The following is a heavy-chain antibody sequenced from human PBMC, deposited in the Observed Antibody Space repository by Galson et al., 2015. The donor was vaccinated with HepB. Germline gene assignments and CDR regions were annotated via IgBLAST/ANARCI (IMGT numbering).Heavy chain of an antibody. Sequence: PALVKPPQTLTLACTFSGFSLPTSGVGVGWIRQPPGKALEWLALIYWDGDRRYSPSLRTRLTIAKDTSENQVVLKMTNMDPVDTATYYCAQSTWVGGMGYFDYWGQGILINVSS. CDR2: IYWDGDR. CDR3: AQSTWVGGMGYFDY. V-gene: IGHV2-5*02. CDR1: GFSLPTSGVG. J-gene: IGHJ4*02. D-gene: IGHD3-10*01.